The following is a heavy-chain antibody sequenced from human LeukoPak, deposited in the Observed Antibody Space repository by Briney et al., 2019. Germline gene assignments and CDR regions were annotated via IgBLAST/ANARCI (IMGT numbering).Heavy chain of an antibody. Sequence: GGSLRLSCAASGFTFSSFWMNWVRQAPGKGLEWVANINQDGSEKYYVDSVKGRFTLSRDNAKNSLYLQMNSLRAEDTAVYYCARPGGVWGSYRYTLDYWGQGTLVTVSS. CDR3: ARPGGVWGSYRYTLDY. CDR1: GFTFSSFW. D-gene: IGHD3-16*02. CDR2: INQDGSEK. V-gene: IGHV3-7*01. J-gene: IGHJ4*02.